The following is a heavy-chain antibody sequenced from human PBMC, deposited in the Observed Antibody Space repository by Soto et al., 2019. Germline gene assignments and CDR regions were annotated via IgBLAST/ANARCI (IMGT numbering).Heavy chain of an antibody. CDR3: ATVGYCISSSCYSDGVDY. CDR2: IYYSGST. CDR1: GGSISSSSYY. Sequence: SETLSLTCTVSGGSISSSSYYWGWIRQLPGKGLEWIGSIYYSGSTYYNPYLKSRVTISVDTYKTQFSLKLTSVTAADTAVYYCATVGYCISSSCYSDGVDYWGQGTLVTVSS. D-gene: IGHD2-2*01. J-gene: IGHJ4*02. V-gene: IGHV4-39*07.